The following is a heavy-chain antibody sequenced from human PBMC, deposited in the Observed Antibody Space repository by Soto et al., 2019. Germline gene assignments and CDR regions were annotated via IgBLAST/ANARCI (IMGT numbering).Heavy chain of an antibody. D-gene: IGHD6-19*01. J-gene: IGHJ5*02. CDR2: IKDDGGDE. Sequence: EVQLVESGGVLVQPGGSLRLSCAASGFTFSPYWMSWVRQAPGKGLEWVAIIKDDGGDEHYLEAVRGRFTISRDNAKKSLYLAMDSLRVEATAVYYCAGGSGWISDTWGQGTLVTVSS. CDR3: AGGSGWISDT. CDR1: GFTFSPYW. V-gene: IGHV3-7*05.